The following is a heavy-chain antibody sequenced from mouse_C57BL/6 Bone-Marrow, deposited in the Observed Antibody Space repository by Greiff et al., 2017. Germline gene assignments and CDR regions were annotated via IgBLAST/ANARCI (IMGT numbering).Heavy chain of an antibody. J-gene: IGHJ2*01. CDR1: GYTFTDYY. D-gene: IGHD3-2*02. Sequence: VQLQQSGPVLVKPGASVKMSCKASGYTFTDYYMNWVKQSHGKSLEWIGVINPYNGGTSYNQKFKGKATLTVDKSSSTAYMELNSLTSEDSAVYYCARDPQDYFDYWGQGTTLTVSS. CDR2: INPYNGGT. V-gene: IGHV1-19*01. CDR3: ARDPQDYFDY.